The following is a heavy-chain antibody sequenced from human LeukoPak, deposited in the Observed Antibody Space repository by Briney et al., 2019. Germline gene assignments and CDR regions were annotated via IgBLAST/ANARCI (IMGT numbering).Heavy chain of an antibody. J-gene: IGHJ3*02. CDR1: GYTFTGYY. D-gene: IGHD3-16*01. CDR3: ARHYYVWGSRDAFDI. Sequence: GASVKVSCKASGYTFTGYYMHWVRQAPGQGLEWMGWINPNSGGTNYAQKFQGRVTMTRDTSISTAYMELSRLRSDDTAVYYCARHYYVWGSRDAFDIWGQGTMVTVSS. V-gene: IGHV1-2*02. CDR2: INPNSGGT.